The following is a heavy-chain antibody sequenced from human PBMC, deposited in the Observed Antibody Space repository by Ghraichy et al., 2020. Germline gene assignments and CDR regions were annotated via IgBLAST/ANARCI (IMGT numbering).Heavy chain of an antibody. CDR1: GFTFSSYS. V-gene: IGHV3-23*01. CDR3: AKEGGRLGEGAFDV. J-gene: IGHJ3*01. CDR2: LGADGRST. D-gene: IGHD3-10*01. Sequence: GSLRLSCAASGFTFSSYSMNWVRQAPGKGLEWVSTLGADGRSTFYADSVKGRFTISRDKSKRTMYLQMNSLRADDTAVYYCAKEGGRLGEGAFDVWGQGTKVTVSS.